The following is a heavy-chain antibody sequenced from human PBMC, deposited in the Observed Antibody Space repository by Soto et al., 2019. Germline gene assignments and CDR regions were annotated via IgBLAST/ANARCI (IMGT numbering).Heavy chain of an antibody. CDR3: ARRSRPPGVYYYYYYLDV. J-gene: IGHJ6*03. CDR2: IYYSGST. Sequence: QVQLQESGPGLVKPSETLSLTCTVSGGSISSYYWSWIRQPPGKGLEWIGYIYYSGSTNYNPSLNSRVTISVDTSKNQFSLKLSSVTAADTAVCYCARRSRPPGVYYYYYYLDVWGKGTTVTVSS. D-gene: IGHD2-8*01. V-gene: IGHV4-59*01. CDR1: GGSISSYY.